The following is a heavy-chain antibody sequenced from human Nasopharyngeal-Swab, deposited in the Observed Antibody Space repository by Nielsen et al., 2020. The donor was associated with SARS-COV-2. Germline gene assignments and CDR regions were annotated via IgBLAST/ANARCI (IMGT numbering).Heavy chain of an antibody. CDR3: AGLGDLFEVY. CDR2: IYPDDSDT. CDR1: GYSFTTYW. Sequence: GESLKISCKGSGYSFTTYWIGWVRQMPGKGLEWMGIIYPDDSDTTYSPSFQGQVTISTDKSISTSYLQWSSLKASATAMYYCAGLGDLFEVYWGQGSLVTVSS. J-gene: IGHJ4*02. D-gene: IGHD3-16*01. V-gene: IGHV5-51*01.